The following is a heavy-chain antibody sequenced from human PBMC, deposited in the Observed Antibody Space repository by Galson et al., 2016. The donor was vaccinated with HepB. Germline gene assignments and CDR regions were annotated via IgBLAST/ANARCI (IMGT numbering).Heavy chain of an antibody. Sequence: SLRLSCAASAFTFTIYAMTWVRQAPGKGLEWVSAISGSGAHTYYADSVKGRFTISRDNSKKTLYLQMNRLSTEATAIYYCEKDRRQWLDSDIDYWGQGVLVTVSA. D-gene: IGHD6-19*01. J-gene: IGHJ4*02. CDR2: ISGSGAHT. CDR1: AFTFTIYA. V-gene: IGHV3-23*01. CDR3: EKDRRQWLDSDIDY.